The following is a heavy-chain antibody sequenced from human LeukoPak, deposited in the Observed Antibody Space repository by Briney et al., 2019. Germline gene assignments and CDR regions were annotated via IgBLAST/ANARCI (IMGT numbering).Heavy chain of an antibody. CDR3: AREARSSGWWGGYFDY. J-gene: IGHJ4*02. Sequence: ASVKVSCKGSGYNFDRYGVNWVRQAPGQGLEWVGWISTYNGNTFYAQKFQGRVTMTRDTSISTAYMELSRLRSDDTAVYYCAREARSSGWWGGYFDYWGQGTLVTVSS. CDR2: ISTYNGNT. D-gene: IGHD6-19*01. V-gene: IGHV1-18*04. CDR1: GYNFDRYG.